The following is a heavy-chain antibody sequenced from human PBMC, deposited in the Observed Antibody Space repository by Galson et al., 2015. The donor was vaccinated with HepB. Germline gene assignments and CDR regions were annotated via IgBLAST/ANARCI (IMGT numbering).Heavy chain of an antibody. CDR2: IKHDGSEK. J-gene: IGHJ6*02. CDR1: GFTFSSYW. Sequence: SLRLSCAASGFTFSSYWMSWVRQAPGKGLEWVASIKHDGSEKYSVDSVKGRFTITRDNAKNSLYLQMNSLRAEDTAVYYCARKNGLDVWGQGTTVTVSS. CDR3: ARKNGLDV. V-gene: IGHV3-7*03.